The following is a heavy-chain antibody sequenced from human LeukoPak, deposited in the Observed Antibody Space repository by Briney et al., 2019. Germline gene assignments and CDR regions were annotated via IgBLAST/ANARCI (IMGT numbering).Heavy chain of an antibody. V-gene: IGHV3-11*01. CDR1: GFTFSDYY. Sequence: GGSLRLSCAASGFTFSDYYMSWSRQAPGKGLEWVSYISSSGSTIYYADSVKGRFTISRDNAKNTLYLQMNSLRAEDTAVYYCAKDRPYDFWSGYYPLGYYGMDVWGQGTTVTVSS. CDR3: AKDRPYDFWSGYYPLGYYGMDV. CDR2: ISSSGSTI. D-gene: IGHD3-3*01. J-gene: IGHJ6*02.